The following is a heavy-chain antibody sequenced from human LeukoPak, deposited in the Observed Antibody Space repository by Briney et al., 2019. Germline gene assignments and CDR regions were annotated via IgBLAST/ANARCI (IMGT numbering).Heavy chain of an antibody. J-gene: IGHJ4*02. Sequence: GASVKVSCKASGYTFTSYAMHWVRQATGQRLEWMGWINAGNGNTKYSQKFQGRVTITRDTSASTAYMELSSPRSEDTAVYYCARAPRPIVATIRYYFDYWGQGTLVTVSS. CDR2: INAGNGNT. V-gene: IGHV1-3*01. CDR1: GYTFTSYA. CDR3: ARAPRPIVATIRYYFDY. D-gene: IGHD5-12*01.